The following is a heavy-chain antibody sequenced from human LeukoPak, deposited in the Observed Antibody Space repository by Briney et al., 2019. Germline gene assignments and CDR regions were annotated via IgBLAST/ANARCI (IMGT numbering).Heavy chain of an antibody. CDR2: VSPGGYT. CDR1: GVSVSDYY. J-gene: IGHJ5*02. V-gene: IGHV4-34*01. D-gene: IGHD2-21*01. Sequence: SETLSLTCAVSGVSVSDYYWSSIRQSPEKGLEWIGGVSPGGYTTYNPSLRSRVIISEDTSENQLSLNVTFVTAADTALYYCARIRCGRGQARCYNHWAQGSLVTVSS. CDR3: ARIRCGRGQARCYNH.